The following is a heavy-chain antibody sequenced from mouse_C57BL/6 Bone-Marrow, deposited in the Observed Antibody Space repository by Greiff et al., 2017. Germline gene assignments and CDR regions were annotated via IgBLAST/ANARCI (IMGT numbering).Heavy chain of an antibody. D-gene: IGHD2-12*01. CDR3: ARYDWYYAMDD. Sequence: EVMLVESGGGLVKPGGSLKLSCAASGFTFSDYGMHWVRQAPEKGLEWVAYISSGSSTIYYADTVKGRFTISRDNAKNTLFLQMTSLRSEDTAMYYCARYDWYYAMDDWGKGTSVTVSS. J-gene: IGHJ4*01. CDR1: GFTFSDYG. V-gene: IGHV5-17*01. CDR2: ISSGSSTI.